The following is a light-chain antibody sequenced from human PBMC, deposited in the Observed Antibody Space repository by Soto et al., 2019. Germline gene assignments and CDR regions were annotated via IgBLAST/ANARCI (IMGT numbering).Light chain of an antibody. CDR3: QQFYDFPRT. CDR2: AAS. CDR1: QGISGA. Sequence: AIQLTQSPSSLSASVGGRVTIACRASQGISGALAWYQQIPGKVPKLLIYAASSLESGVPSRFSGSGSGTDFTLTISSLQPGDSAVYYCQQFYDFPRTFGLGTKLEI. J-gene: IGKJ2*01. V-gene: IGKV1D-13*01.